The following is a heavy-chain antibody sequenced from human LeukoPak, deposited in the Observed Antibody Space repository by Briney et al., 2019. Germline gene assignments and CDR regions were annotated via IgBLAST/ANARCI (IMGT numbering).Heavy chain of an antibody. J-gene: IGHJ4*02. Sequence: GGSLRLSCAASGFTFNNAWMSWVRQAPGKGLEWVGRIKSKTDGGTIDYAAPVKGRFTISRDDSKNTLYLQMNSLKTEDTAVYYCTTEYNFNYYDNSGYYYWGQGTLVTVSS. CDR3: TTEYNFNYYDNSGYYY. D-gene: IGHD3-22*01. CDR1: GFTFNNAW. V-gene: IGHV3-15*01. CDR2: IKSKTDGGTI.